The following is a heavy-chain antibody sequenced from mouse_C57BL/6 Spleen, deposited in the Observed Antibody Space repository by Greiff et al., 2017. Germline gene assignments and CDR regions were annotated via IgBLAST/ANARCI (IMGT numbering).Heavy chain of an antibody. D-gene: IGHD1-1*01. V-gene: IGHV1-52*01. CDR3: ARWVSTTNFDY. CDR2: IDPSDSET. J-gene: IGHJ2*01. CDR1: GYTFTSYW. Sequence: QVQLQQPGAELVRPGSSVKLSCKASGYTFTSYWMHWVKQRPIQGLEWIGNIDPSDSETHYNQKFKDKATLTVDKSSSTAYMQLSSLTSEDSAVYYCARWVSTTNFDYWGQGTTLTVSS.